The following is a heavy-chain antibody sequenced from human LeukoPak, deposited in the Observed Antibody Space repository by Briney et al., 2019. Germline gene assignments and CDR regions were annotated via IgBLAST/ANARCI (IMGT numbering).Heavy chain of an antibody. J-gene: IGHJ5*02. V-gene: IGHV1-2*06. Sequence: ASVKVSCKASGYTFTGYYMHWVRQAPGQGLEWMGRINPNSGGTNYAQKFQGRVTMTRDTSISTAYMELSRLRSDDTAVYYCARRGRCSSTSCPRGNWFDPWGQGTLVTVSS. CDR1: GYTFTGYY. CDR2: INPNSGGT. CDR3: ARRGRCSSTSCPRGNWFDP. D-gene: IGHD2-2*01.